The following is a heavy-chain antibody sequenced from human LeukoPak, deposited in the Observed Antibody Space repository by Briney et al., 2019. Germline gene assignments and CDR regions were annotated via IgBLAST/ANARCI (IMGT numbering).Heavy chain of an antibody. CDR3: ARHWRSSSWFQFDY. V-gene: IGHV4-34*01. CDR1: GGSFSGYY. CDR2: INHSGST. D-gene: IGHD6-13*01. Sequence: SETLSLTCAVYGGSFSGYYWSWIRQPPGKGLEWIGEINHSGSTNYNPSLKSRVTISVDTSKNQSSLKLSSVTAADTAVYYCARHWRSSSWFQFDYWGQGTLVTVSS. J-gene: IGHJ4*02.